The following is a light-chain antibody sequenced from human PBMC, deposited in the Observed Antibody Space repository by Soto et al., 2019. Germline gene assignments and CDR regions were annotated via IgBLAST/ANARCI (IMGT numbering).Light chain of an antibody. Sequence: QSVLTQPASVSGSPGQSITISCTGSGSDVGGYNYVSWYQQHPDKAPKLMIYEVSNQPSGVSNRFSGSKSGNTASLTISGLQAGDEADYYCSSYTTTKTLVFGGGTQLTVL. CDR1: GSDVGGYNY. J-gene: IGLJ2*01. V-gene: IGLV2-14*01. CDR2: EVS. CDR3: SSYTTTKTLV.